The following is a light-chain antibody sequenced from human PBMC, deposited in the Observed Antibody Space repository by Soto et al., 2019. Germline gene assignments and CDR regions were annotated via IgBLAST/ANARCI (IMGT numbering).Light chain of an antibody. CDR3: QQYNNWPPA. CDR1: QSVSGN. V-gene: IGKV3-15*01. CDR2: GAS. Sequence: EIVVTQSPATLSVSPGERATLSCRASQSVSGNLAWYQQKPGQAPRLLIYGASTRATGIPARFSGSGSGTEFTLTISSLQSEDFAFYYCQQYNNWPPAFGQGTKVEIK. J-gene: IGKJ1*01.